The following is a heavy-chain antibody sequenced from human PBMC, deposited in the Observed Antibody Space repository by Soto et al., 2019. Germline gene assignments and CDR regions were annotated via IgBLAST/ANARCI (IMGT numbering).Heavy chain of an antibody. CDR2: IYYSRSP. Sequence: QLQLQESGPGLVKPSETLSLTCTASGGSISSSSYYWGWIRQPQGKGMEWIGSIYYSRSPYYNPSLQSRVTISVDTSKNQFSLKLSSGTAADTAVYYCAREWELRGGNWFDPWGQGTLVTVSS. D-gene: IGHD1-26*01. V-gene: IGHV4-39*02. J-gene: IGHJ5*02. CDR3: AREWELRGGNWFDP. CDR1: GGSISSSSYY.